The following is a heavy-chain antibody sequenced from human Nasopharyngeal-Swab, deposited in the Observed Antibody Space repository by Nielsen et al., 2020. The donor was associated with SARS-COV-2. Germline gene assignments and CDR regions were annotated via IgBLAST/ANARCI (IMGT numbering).Heavy chain of an antibody. V-gene: IGHV4-31*02. J-gene: IGHJ6*04. D-gene: IGHD3-22*01. Sequence: PGKGLEWIGYIYYSGSTYYNPSLKSRVTISVDTSKNQFSLKLSSVTAADTAVYYCVRQSWAGYYYDSSGYMDVWGKGTTVTVSS. CDR2: IYYSGST. CDR3: VRQSWAGYYYDSSGYMDV.